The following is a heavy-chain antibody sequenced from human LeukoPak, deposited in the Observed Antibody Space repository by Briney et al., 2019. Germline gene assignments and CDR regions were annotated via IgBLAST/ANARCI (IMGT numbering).Heavy chain of an antibody. J-gene: IGHJ4*02. CDR1: GGSISSYH. Sequence: SETLSLTCTVSGGSISSYHWSWIRQPPGKGLEWIGYIYYSGSTNYNPSLKSRVTISVDTSKNQFSLKLSSVTAADTAVYYCARDKGDYFDYWGQGTLVTVSS. D-gene: IGHD3-16*01. CDR2: IYYSGST. CDR3: ARDKGDYFDY. V-gene: IGHV4-59*01.